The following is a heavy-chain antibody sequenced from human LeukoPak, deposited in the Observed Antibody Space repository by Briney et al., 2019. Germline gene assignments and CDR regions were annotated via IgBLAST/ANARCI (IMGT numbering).Heavy chain of an antibody. CDR2: IYYSGST. V-gene: IGHV4-39*07. J-gene: IGHJ4*02. CDR3: ARVFSSGSNSIDY. Sequence: SETLSLTCTVSGASISSSSYYWGWIRQPPGKGLEWIGSIYYSGSTYYNPSLKSRVTISVDTSKNQFSLKLSSVTAADTAVYYCARVFSSGSNSIDYWGQGTLVTVSS. D-gene: IGHD1-26*01. CDR1: GASISSSSYY.